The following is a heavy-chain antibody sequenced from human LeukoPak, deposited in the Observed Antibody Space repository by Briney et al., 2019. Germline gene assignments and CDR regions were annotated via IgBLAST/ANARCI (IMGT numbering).Heavy chain of an antibody. D-gene: IGHD3-3*01. V-gene: IGHV4-59*01. CDR1: GGSISSYY. CDR2: IYYSGST. J-gene: IGHJ4*02. CDR3: ARRITIFGVVPFQYYFDY. Sequence: PSQTLSLTCTVSGGSISSYYWSWIRQPPGKGLEWIGYIYYSGSTNYNPSLKSRVTISVDTSKNQFSLKLSSVTAADTAVYYCARRITIFGVVPFQYYFDYWGQGTLVTVSS.